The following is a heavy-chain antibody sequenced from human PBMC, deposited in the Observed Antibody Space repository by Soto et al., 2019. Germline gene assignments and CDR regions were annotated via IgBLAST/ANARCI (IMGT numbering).Heavy chain of an antibody. J-gene: IGHJ4*02. CDR2: ISWNSGNI. V-gene: IGHV3-9*01. D-gene: IGHD3-10*01. CDR1: GFTFDDYA. CDR3: TKDKRGGATLLGSHFEH. Sequence: EVQLVESGGGLVHPGRSLRLSCAASGFTFDDYAMHWVRQAPGKGLEWISGISWNSGNIVYADSVRGRFTISRDNAKNSLYLQMNSLGAEDTALYFCTKDKRGGATLLGSHFEHWGQGSLVSVSS.